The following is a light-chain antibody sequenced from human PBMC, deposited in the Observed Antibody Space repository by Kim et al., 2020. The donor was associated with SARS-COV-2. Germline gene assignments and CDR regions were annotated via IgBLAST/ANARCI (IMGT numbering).Light chain of an antibody. J-gene: IGKJ4*01. V-gene: IGKV1-9*01. CDR2: LAS. CDR3: QQSTSYPIT. Sequence: ASVGDRVTITCRASQGINSRLAWYQQEPGKAPKLLIYLASTLQSGVPSRFSGSGSATEFTLTVSSLQPEDFATYYCQQSTSYPITFGGGTKVDIK. CDR1: QGINSR.